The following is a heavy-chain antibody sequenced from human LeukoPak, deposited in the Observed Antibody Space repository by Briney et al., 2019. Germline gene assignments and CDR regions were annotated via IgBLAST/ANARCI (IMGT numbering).Heavy chain of an antibody. CDR2: INHSGST. J-gene: IGHJ4*02. CDR3: ARTHYGDLPFDY. Sequence: SETQSLTCAVYGGSFSGYYWSWIRQPPGKGLEWIGEINHSGSTNYNPSLKSRVTISVDTSKNQFSLKLSSVTAADTAVYYCARTHYGDLPFDYWGQGTLVTVSS. V-gene: IGHV4-34*01. CDR1: GGSFSGYY. D-gene: IGHD4-17*01.